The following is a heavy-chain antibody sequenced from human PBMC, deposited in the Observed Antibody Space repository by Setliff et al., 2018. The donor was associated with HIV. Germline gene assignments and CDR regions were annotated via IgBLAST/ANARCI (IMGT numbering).Heavy chain of an antibody. J-gene: IGHJ4*02. V-gene: IGHV4-4*09. D-gene: IGHD2-2*02. CDR3: ARQERYCTSADCYRCFNY. CDR2: IYTSGST. Sequence: PSETLSLTCTVSGGSISTYYWTWIRQPPGKGLEWIGYIYTSGSTSYNPSLKSRLTISLDTSKNQFSLKLSSVTAADTAVYYCARQERYCTSADCYRCFNYWGQGTLVTVSS. CDR1: GGSISTYY.